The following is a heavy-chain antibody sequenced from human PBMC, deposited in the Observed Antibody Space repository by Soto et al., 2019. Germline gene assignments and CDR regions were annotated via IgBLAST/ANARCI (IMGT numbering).Heavy chain of an antibody. CDR3: AKDPVAFTIGDDAVDI. D-gene: IGHD3-3*01. J-gene: IGHJ3*02. CDR1: GFTFSSYA. Sequence: GGSLRLSCAASGFTFSSYAMSWVRQAPGKGLEWVSAISGSGSSTYYADSVKGRFTISRDNSKNTLYLQMNSLRAEDTAVYYCAKDPVAFTIGDDAVDIWGQGTMVTVSS. CDR2: ISGSGSST. V-gene: IGHV3-23*01.